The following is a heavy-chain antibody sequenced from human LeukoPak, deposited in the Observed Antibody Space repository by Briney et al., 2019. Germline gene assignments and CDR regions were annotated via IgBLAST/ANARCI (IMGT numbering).Heavy chain of an antibody. CDR1: GGSISGYF. Sequence: SETLSLTCTVSGGSISGYFWNWIRQSPGKGLEWIGYISYSGTTIYNPSLKSRVTISVDTSKNQLSLSLTSVTAADTAVYYCASDKVVTATGWFDPWGQGILVTVSS. D-gene: IGHD2-21*02. CDR2: ISYSGTT. J-gene: IGHJ5*02. V-gene: IGHV4-59*01. CDR3: ASDKVVTATGWFDP.